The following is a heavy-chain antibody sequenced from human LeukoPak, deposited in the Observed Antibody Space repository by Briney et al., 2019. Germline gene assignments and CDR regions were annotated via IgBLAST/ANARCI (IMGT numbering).Heavy chain of an antibody. CDR1: GFTVSSNY. Sequence: PGGSLRLSCAASGFTVSSNYMSWVRQAPGKGLEWVSVIYSGGSTYYADSVKGRFTISRDNSKNTLYLQMNSLRAEDTAVYYCASNYDIPAADAFDIWGQGTMVTVSS. D-gene: IGHD3-9*01. V-gene: IGHV3-53*05. CDR2: IYSGGST. J-gene: IGHJ3*02. CDR3: ASNYDIPAADAFDI.